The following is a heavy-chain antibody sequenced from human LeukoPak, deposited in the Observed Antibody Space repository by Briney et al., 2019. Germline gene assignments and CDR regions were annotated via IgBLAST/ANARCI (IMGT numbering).Heavy chain of an antibody. J-gene: IGHJ6*03. D-gene: IGHD3-9*01. CDR2: INWNGGST. Sequence: GGSLRLSCAASGFTFDDYGMSWVRQAPGKGLEWVSGINWNGGSTGYADSVKGRFTISRDNAKNSLYLQMNSLRAEDTAVYYCARDPVLRYFDWSIPYYYYMDVWGKGTTVTISS. V-gene: IGHV3-20*04. CDR3: ARDPVLRYFDWSIPYYYYMDV. CDR1: GFTFDDYG.